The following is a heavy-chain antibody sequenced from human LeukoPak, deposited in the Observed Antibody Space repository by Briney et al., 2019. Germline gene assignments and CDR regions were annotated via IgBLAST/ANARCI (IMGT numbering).Heavy chain of an antibody. CDR2: FDPEDGET. D-gene: IGHD3-10*01. Sequence: ASVKVSCKVSGYTLTELSMHWVRQAPGKGLEWMGGFDPEDGETIYAQKFQGRVTMTEDTSTDTAYMELSSLRSEDTAVYYCATSPGGRIIPVRNWFDPWGQGTLVTVSS. V-gene: IGHV1-24*01. CDR1: GYTLTELS. J-gene: IGHJ5*02. CDR3: ATSPGGRIIPVRNWFDP.